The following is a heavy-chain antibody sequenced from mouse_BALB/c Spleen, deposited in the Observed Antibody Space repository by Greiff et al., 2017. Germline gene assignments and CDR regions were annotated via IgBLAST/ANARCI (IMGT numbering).Heavy chain of an antibody. V-gene: IGHV7-3*02. CDR2: IRNKANGYTT. CDR1: GFTFTDYY. D-gene: IGHD3-3*01. Sequence: DVMLVESGGGLVQPGGSLRLSCATSGFTFTDYYMSWVRQPPGKALEWLGFIRNKANGYTTEYSASVKGRFTISRDNSQSILYLQMNTLRAEDSATYYCAREGRYYAMDYWGQGTSVTVSS. J-gene: IGHJ4*01. CDR3: AREGRYYAMDY.